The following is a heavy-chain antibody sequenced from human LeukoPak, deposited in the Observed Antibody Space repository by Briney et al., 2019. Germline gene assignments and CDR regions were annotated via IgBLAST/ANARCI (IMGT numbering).Heavy chain of an antibody. V-gene: IGHV4-59*01. Sequence: SETLSLTCTVSGGSISGYYWTWIRQPPGKGLDWIGFVYYNGNTGYNPSLKSRVTISVDTSESQFSLNLTSVTAADTAVYYCARANPVYGGYHFDFWGQGSLVTVSS. CDR2: VYYNGNT. D-gene: IGHD4-17*01. J-gene: IGHJ4*02. CDR1: GGSISGYY. CDR3: ARANPVYGGYHFDF.